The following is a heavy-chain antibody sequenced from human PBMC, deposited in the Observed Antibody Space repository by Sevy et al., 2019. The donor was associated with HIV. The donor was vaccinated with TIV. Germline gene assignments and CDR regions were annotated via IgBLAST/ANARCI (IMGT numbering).Heavy chain of an antibody. D-gene: IGHD6-13*01. Sequence: GGSLRLSCVASGFTFSSYEMNWVRKAPGKGLEWVSHISNSGSIIYYEDSVKGRFTISRDNAKNSLYLQMNSLRAEDTAVYYCSREDGSRQYFQYWGQGTLVTVSS. CDR2: ISNSGSII. J-gene: IGHJ1*01. CDR3: SREDGSRQYFQY. V-gene: IGHV3-48*03. CDR1: GFTFSSYE.